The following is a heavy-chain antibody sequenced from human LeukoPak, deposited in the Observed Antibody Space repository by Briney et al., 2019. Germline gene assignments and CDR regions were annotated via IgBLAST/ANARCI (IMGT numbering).Heavy chain of an antibody. CDR1: GSTFSSYA. CDR3: AKRPYYYDSSGYYSY. J-gene: IGHJ4*02. D-gene: IGHD3-22*01. Sequence: PGGSLRLSCAASGSTFSSYAMSWVHQAPGKGLEWVSAISGSGGSTYYADSVKGRFTISRDNSKNTLYLQMNSLRAEDTAVYYCAKRPYYYDSSGYYSYWGQGTLVTVSS. V-gene: IGHV3-23*01. CDR2: ISGSGGST.